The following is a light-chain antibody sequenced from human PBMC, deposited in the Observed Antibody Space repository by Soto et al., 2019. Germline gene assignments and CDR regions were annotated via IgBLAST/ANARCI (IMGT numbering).Light chain of an antibody. CDR3: CSYAGSYSVV. V-gene: IGLV2-11*01. CDR1: SSDVGAYNL. Sequence: QSALTQPASVSGSPGQSITISCTGTSSDVGAYNLVSWYQQHPGKAPKLMIYDVSKRPSGVPDRFSGSKSGNTASLTISGLQAEDEADYYCCSYAGSYSVVFGGGTKVTVL. CDR2: DVS. J-gene: IGLJ2*01.